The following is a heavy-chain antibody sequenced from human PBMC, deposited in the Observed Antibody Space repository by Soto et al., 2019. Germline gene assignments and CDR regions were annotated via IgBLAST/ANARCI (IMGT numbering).Heavy chain of an antibody. CDR3: ATGSPSSYGSGGMLDP. V-gene: IGHV4-4*02. D-gene: IGHD3-10*01. Sequence: QVRLQESGPGLVKPSGTLSLTCLVSGGSMSSPNWWTWVRQAPVKRLEWIAEIHHSGDTNYSPSHNGLAVISRVTSNKQFSLQLASVTAADPAVYDWATGSPSSYGSGGMLDPWGRGALVTVSS. CDR1: GGSMSSPNW. CDR2: IHHSGDT. J-gene: IGHJ5*02.